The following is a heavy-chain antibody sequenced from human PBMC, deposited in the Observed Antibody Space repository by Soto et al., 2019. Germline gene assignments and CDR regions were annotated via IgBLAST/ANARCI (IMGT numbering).Heavy chain of an antibody. CDR2: IYHSGST. Sequence: QLQLQESGSGLVRPSQTLSLTCAVSGGSISSGGYSWNWIRQPPGKGLEWIGYIYHSGSTLYNPSLQSRVTTSADKSKNQSSLKLTSVPAADTAVYYCARDQLEGNWFDPWGQGTLVTVSS. D-gene: IGHD1-1*01. V-gene: IGHV4-30-2*01. CDR3: ARDQLEGNWFDP. J-gene: IGHJ5*02. CDR1: GGSISSGGYS.